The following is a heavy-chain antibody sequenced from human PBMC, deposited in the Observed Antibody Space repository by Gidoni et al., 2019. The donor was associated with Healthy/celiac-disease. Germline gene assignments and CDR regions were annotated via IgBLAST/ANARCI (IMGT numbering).Heavy chain of an antibody. CDR3: TTDLYCSSTSCYNWYYGMDV. CDR2: IKSKTDGGTT. J-gene: IGHJ6*02. V-gene: IGHV3-15*01. D-gene: IGHD2-2*02. Sequence: SWVRQAPGKGLEWVGRIKSKTDGGTTDYAAPVKGRFTISRDDSKNTLYLQMNSLKTEDTAVYYCTTDLYCSSTSCYNWYYGMDVWGQGTTVTVSS.